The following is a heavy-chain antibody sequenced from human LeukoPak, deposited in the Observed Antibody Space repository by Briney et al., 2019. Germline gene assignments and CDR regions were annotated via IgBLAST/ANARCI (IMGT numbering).Heavy chain of an antibody. CDR1: GFIFGDYA. V-gene: IGHV3-49*04. CDR3: TSDEGEDTSY. D-gene: IGHD1-26*01. Sequence: GRSLRLSCTGSGFIFGDYAMNWVRQAPGKWLEWVGVIRSKAYGGTAEYAASVKGRFTISRDDSKSIAYLQMSSLKTEDTAVYYCTSDEGEDTSYWGQGTLVTVSS. CDR2: IRSKAYGGTA. J-gene: IGHJ4*02.